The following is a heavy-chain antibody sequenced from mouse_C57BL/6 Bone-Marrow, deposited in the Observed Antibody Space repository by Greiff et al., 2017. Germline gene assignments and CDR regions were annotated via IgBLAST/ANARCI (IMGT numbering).Heavy chain of an antibody. D-gene: IGHD1-1*01. Sequence: EVNVVESGPGLAKPSQTLSLTCSVTGYSITSDYWNWIRKFPGNKLEYMGYISYSGSTYYNPSLKSRISITRDTSKNQYYLQLNSVTTEDTATYYCARSGLYGSSYGYAMDYWGQGTSVTVSS. V-gene: IGHV3-8*01. CDR3: ARSGLYGSSYGYAMDY. J-gene: IGHJ4*01. CDR2: ISYSGST. CDR1: GYSITSDY.